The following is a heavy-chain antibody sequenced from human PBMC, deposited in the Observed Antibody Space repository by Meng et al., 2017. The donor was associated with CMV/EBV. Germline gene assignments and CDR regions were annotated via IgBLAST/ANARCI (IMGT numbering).Heavy chain of an antibody. D-gene: IGHD3-16*01. CDR2: MRVSGHT. CDR3: AGSRPGGGACDY. CDR1: LTSIKKYN. J-gene: IGHJ4*02. Sequence: LGQPSMTLYITCIVPLTSIKKYNWIWFRKPAGQGLDWIGLMRVSGHTVYNPHLRSRVTVSLAASKSQFSLTLNSVTAADTATYYCAGSRPGGGACDYWGQGILVTVSS. V-gene: IGHV4-4*07.